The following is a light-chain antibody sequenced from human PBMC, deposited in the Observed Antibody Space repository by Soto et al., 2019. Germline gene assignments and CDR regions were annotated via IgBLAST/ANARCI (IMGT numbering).Light chain of an antibody. CDR3: HQYNNWPPEIT. CDR2: GAS. J-gene: IGKJ4*01. V-gene: IGKV3-15*01. Sequence: ELVMPQSPATQSVSPGECAPLSCRARQSVSSNLAWYQQKTGQAPRLLIYGASTRATGIPARFSGSGSGTEFTLNISSLQSEDFAVYYCHQYNNWPPEITFGGGTKVDIK. CDR1: QSVSSN.